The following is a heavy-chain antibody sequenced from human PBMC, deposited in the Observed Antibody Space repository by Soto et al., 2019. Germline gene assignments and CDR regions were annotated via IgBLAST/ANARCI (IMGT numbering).Heavy chain of an antibody. Sequence: SETLSLTCAVYGGSFSGYYWSWIRQPPGKGLEWIGEINHSGSTNYNPSLKSRVTISVDTSKNQFSLKLSSVTAADTAVYYCARESGSGWYVWFDPWGQGTLVTVSS. D-gene: IGHD6-19*01. CDR2: INHSGST. V-gene: IGHV4-34*01. CDR3: ARESGSGWYVWFDP. CDR1: GGSFSGYY. J-gene: IGHJ5*02.